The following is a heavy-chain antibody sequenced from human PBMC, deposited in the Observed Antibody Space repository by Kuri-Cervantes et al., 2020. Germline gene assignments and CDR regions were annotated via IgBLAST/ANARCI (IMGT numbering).Heavy chain of an antibody. CDR1: GSTLNTFA. V-gene: IGHV3-9*01. D-gene: IGHD2-8*02. CDR2: IFLDGSGT. Sequence: SLKISCLVSGSTLNTFAMHWVRQAPGRGLEWVAGIFLDGSGTGYADSVKGRFTISRDSAKDSLFLQMNGLKSDDTASYYCVKDLTPGGADVWGMGTTVNGAS. CDR3: VKDLTPGGADV. J-gene: IGHJ6*04.